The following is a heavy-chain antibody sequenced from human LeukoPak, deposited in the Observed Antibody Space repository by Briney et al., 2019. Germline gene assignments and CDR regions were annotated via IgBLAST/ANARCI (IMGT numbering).Heavy chain of an antibody. CDR2: ISESGGST. J-gene: IGHJ4*02. D-gene: IGHD5-12*01. Sequence: GGSLRLSCAASGFTFSSYGMSWVRQAPGKGLEWVSGISESGGSTYYADSVKGRFTISRDNAKNSLYLQMNSLRAEDTAIYYCARDQVAETGYFDYWGQGTLVTVSS. CDR3: ARDQVAETGYFDY. CDR1: GFTFSSYG. V-gene: IGHV3-23*01.